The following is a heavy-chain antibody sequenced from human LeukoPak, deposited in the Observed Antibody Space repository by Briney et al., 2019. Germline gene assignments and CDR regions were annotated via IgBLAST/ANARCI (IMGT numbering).Heavy chain of an antibody. V-gene: IGHV1-18*01. D-gene: IGHD3-10*01. Sequence: ASVKVSCKASGYTFTSYGISGVRQAPGQGLEWMGWISAYNGNTNYAQKLQGRVTMTTDTSTSTAYRELRSLRSDDTAVYYCAREMGYGSGTTTFYYYYYCYMDVWAKGPRSPSP. J-gene: IGHJ6*03. CDR3: AREMGYGSGTTTFYYYYYCYMDV. CDR1: GYTFTSYG. CDR2: ISAYNGNT.